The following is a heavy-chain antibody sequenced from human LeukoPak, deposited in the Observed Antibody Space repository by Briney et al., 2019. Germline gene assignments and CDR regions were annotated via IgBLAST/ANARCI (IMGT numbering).Heavy chain of an antibody. J-gene: IGHJ4*02. CDR2: IYYSGST. Sequence: NPSETLSLTCTVSGGSISSSNYYWGWIRQPPGKGLEWIGSIYYSGSTYYSPSLKSRVTISGDTSKNQFSLKLSSVTAADTAVYYCARLLLIWFGEPDYWGQGTVVTVSS. CDR1: GGSISSSNYY. CDR3: ARLLLIWFGEPDY. D-gene: IGHD3-10*01. V-gene: IGHV4-39*01.